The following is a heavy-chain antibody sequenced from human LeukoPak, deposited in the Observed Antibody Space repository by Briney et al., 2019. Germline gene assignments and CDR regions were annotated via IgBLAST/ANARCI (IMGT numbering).Heavy chain of an antibody. V-gene: IGHV4-59*01. CDR3: ARELVATVVTPDAFDI. CDR2: IYYSGST. CDR1: GDSISSYY. J-gene: IGHJ3*02. D-gene: IGHD4-23*01. Sequence: PSETLSLTCTVSGDSISSYYWGWVRQPPGRGLEWVGYIYYSGSTNYNPSLKSRVTISVDTSKNQFSLKLSSVTAADTAVYYCARELVATVVTPDAFDIWGQGTMVTVSS.